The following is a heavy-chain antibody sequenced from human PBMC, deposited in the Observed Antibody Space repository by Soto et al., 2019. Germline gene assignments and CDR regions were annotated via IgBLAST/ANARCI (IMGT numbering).Heavy chain of an antibody. CDR2: ISGSGGST. D-gene: IGHD4-17*01. J-gene: IGHJ4*02. V-gene: IGHV3-23*01. CDR3: ALGDDYGDLPFDY. CDR1: GFTFSSYA. Sequence: EVQLLESGGGLVQPGGSLRLSCAASGFTFSSYAMSWVRQAPGKGLEWVSAISGSGGSTYYADSVKGRFTISRDNSKNTLYLQMNSLRAEDTAVYYCALGDDYGDLPFDYWGQGTLVTVSS.